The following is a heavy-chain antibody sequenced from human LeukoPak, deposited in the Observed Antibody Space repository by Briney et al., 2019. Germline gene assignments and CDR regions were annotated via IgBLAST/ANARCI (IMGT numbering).Heavy chain of an antibody. V-gene: IGHV3-23*01. Sequence: PGGSLRLSCAASGLTFSSYAMRWVRQAPGKGLEWVSAISGSGGSTYYADSVKGRFTISRDNSKNTLYLQMNSLRAEDTAVYYCAKDMRGGSGSYYFGYFDYWGQGTLVTVSS. CDR3: AKDMRGGSGSYYFGYFDY. CDR2: ISGSGGST. D-gene: IGHD1-26*01. CDR1: GLTFSSYA. J-gene: IGHJ4*02.